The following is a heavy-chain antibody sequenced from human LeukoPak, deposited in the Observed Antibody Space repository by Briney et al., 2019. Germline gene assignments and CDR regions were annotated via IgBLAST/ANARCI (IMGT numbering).Heavy chain of an antibody. D-gene: IGHD2-21*02. CDR2: IYHNGYT. CDR1: GSSISSGYY. V-gene: IGHV4-38-2*02. Sequence: PSETLSLTCTVSGSSISSGYYWGWIRQSPGKGLEWVGSIYHNGYTFYNPALGSRVTLSVDTSKNQLSLRLTSVTAADTAVYFCARNFCGGDCYPLLHHWGLGTLVTVSS. CDR3: ARNFCGGDCYPLLHH. J-gene: IGHJ1*01.